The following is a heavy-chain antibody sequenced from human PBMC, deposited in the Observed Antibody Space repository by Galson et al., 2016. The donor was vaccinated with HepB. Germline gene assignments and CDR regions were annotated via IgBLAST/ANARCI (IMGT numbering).Heavy chain of an antibody. J-gene: IGHJ4*02. D-gene: IGHD1-1*01. CDR1: GGSISRSDYY. V-gene: IGHV4-39*01. CDR2: IDNTGTT. CDR3: ARRGSTTSYHDY. Sequence: GGSISRSDYYWGWIRQPPGKGLEWIGTIDNTGTTYCNPSLRNRVTISVDTSKNQFSLRLSSVTAADTAVYYCARRGSTTSYHDYWGQGTLVTVSS.